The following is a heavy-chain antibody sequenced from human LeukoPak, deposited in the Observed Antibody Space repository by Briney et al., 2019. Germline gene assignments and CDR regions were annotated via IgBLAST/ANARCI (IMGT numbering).Heavy chain of an antibody. CDR3: ARGWYSSSWGNWFDP. J-gene: IGHJ5*02. CDR1: GYTFTGYY. Sequence: ASVKVSCKASGYTFTGYYMHWVRQAPGQGLEWMGWINPNSGGTNYAQKFQGRVTMTRDTSISTAYMELSRLRSDDTAVYYCARGWYSSSWGNWFDPWGQGTLVTVSS. D-gene: IGHD6-13*01. CDR2: INPNSGGT. V-gene: IGHV1-2*02.